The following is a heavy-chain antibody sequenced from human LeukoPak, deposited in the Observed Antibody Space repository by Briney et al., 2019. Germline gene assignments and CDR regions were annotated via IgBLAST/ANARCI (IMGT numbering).Heavy chain of an antibody. D-gene: IGHD5-12*01. J-gene: IGHJ5*02. CDR2: LDYSGST. V-gene: IGHV4-59*11. Sequence: SETLSLTCTVSGGSISSHYWTWIRQPPGKGLEWIVYLDYSGSTNYNPSLKSRLTISVDTSKNQFSLKLRSVTAADTAVYYCVRVGDSGYDYRGWIDPWGQGTLVTVSS. CDR1: GGSISSHY. CDR3: VRVGDSGYDYRGWIDP.